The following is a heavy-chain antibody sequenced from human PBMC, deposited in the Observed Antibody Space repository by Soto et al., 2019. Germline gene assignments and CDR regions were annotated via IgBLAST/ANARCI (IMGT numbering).Heavy chain of an antibody. CDR1: GFSFSDYA. CDR2: IIGSGDNT. V-gene: IGHV3-23*01. D-gene: IGHD3-3*01. J-gene: IGHJ4*01. Sequence: GGSLRLSCKASGFSFSDYAMTWVRQAPGKGLGWVSAIIGSGDNTFYAASVKGRFAISRDNSKNVLYLQMNSLSADDAAVYFCAEASAITVYGVDLFFDYCGLGILVTVSS. CDR3: AEASAITVYGVDLFFDY.